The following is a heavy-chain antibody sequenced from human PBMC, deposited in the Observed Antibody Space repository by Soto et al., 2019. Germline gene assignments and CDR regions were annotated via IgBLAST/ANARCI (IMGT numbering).Heavy chain of an antibody. CDR2: IYYSGST. CDR3: ARGRYSRYTGRGYYYYYGMDV. CDR1: GGSISSYY. D-gene: IGHD5-12*01. Sequence: SETLSLTCTVSGGSISSYYWSWIRQPPGKGLEWIGYIYYSGSTNYNPSLKSRVTISVDTSKNQFSLKLSSVTAADTAVYYCARGRYSRYTGRGYYYYYGMDVWGQGTTVTVSS. V-gene: IGHV4-59*01. J-gene: IGHJ6*02.